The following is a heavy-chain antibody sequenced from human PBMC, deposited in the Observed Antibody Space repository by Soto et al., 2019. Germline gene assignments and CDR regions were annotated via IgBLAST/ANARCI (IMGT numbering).Heavy chain of an antibody. CDR2: MKEDGSEK. J-gene: IGHJ4*02. CDR1: GFNFIRSW. Sequence: PWGSLRLSCEASGFNFIRSWMILFRQAPGKGLEWVANMKEDGSEKYYADSVRGRFTISRDNAKNSVHLQMNSLRVEDTAVYYCARGFYTDYWGQGALVTVSS. V-gene: IGHV3-7*01. CDR3: ARGFYTDY. D-gene: IGHD3-3*01.